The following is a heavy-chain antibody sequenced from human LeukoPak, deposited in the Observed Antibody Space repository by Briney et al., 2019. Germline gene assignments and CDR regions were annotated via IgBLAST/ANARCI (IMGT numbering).Heavy chain of an antibody. V-gene: IGHV3-21*01. CDR3: ARELGYYGSGSYLVVEQERYNWFDP. D-gene: IGHD3-10*01. J-gene: IGHJ5*02. CDR2: ISSSSSYI. CDR1: GFTFSSYS. Sequence: MPGGSLRLSCAASGFTFSSYSMNWVRQAPGKGLEWVSSISSSSSYIYYADSVKGRFTISRDNAKNSLYLQMNSLRAEDTAVYYCARELGYYGSGSYLVVEQERYNWFDPWGQGTLVTVSS.